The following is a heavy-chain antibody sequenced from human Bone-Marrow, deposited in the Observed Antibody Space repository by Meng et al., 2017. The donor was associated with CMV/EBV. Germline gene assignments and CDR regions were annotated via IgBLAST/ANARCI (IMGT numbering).Heavy chain of an antibody. CDR3: ARDFSVVPAGRYFDY. CDR1: GFTFSSYS. D-gene: IGHD2-8*01. Sequence: GESLKISGAASGFTFSSYSMNWVRQAPGKGLEWVSAISSSSSYIYYADSVKGRCTVSRDNSKNTLYLQMNSLRVEYTAVYYCARDFSVVPAGRYFDYWGQGTLVTVSS. V-gene: IGHV3-21*01. CDR2: ISSSSSYI. J-gene: IGHJ4*02.